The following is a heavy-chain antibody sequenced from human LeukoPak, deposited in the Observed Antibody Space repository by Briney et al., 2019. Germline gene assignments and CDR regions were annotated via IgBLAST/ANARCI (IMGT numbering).Heavy chain of an antibody. CDR3: ARGVDKSATFYYYYIDV. J-gene: IGHJ6*03. V-gene: IGHV4-34*01. D-gene: IGHD1-1*01. CDR1: GGSFSGYY. Sequence: PSETLSLTCAVYGGSFSGYYWSWIRQPPGKGLEWIGEINHSGSTNYNPSLKSRVSISVDTSKNQFSLRLSSVTAADTAVYYCARGVDKSATFYYYYIDVWGKGTTVTVSS. CDR2: INHSGST.